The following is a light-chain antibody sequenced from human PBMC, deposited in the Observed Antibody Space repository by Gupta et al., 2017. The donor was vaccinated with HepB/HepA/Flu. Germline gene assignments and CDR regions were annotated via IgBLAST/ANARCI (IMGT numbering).Light chain of an antibody. V-gene: IGLV3-1*01. Sequence: SYELTQPPSVSASPGQTASITCSGDNLGDKYACWYQQKPGQSPVLVIYHDSKRPSGIPERFSGSNSGNTATLTISGSQAMDEADYYCQAWDSSTVVFGGGTKLTVL. CDR1: NLGDKY. CDR3: QAWDSSTVV. CDR2: HDS. J-gene: IGLJ2*01.